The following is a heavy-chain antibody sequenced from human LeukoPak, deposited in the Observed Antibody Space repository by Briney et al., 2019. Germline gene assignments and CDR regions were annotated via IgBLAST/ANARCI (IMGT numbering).Heavy chain of an antibody. CDR2: IIPILGIA. CDR3: ARDQQPEGKDY. D-gene: IGHD6-13*01. CDR1: GGTFSSYA. V-gene: IGHV1-69*04. J-gene: IGHJ4*02. Sequence: TSVKVSCTASGGTFSSYAISWVRQAPGQGLEWMGRIIPILGIANYAQKFQGRVTITADKSTSTAYMELSSLRSEDTAVYYCARDQQPEGKDYWGQGTLVTVSS.